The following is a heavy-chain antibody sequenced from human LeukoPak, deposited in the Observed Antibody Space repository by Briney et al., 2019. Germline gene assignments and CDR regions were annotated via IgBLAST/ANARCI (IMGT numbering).Heavy chain of an antibody. CDR2: IYYSGST. V-gene: IGHV4-59*01. CDR1: GGSISSYY. Sequence: PSETLSLTCTVSGGSISSYYWSWIRQPPGKGLEWIGYIYYSGSTNYNPSLKSRVTISVDTSKNQFSLKLSSVTAADTAVYYCARELIAAATNWFDPWGQGTLVTVSS. D-gene: IGHD6-13*01. J-gene: IGHJ5*02. CDR3: ARELIAAATNWFDP.